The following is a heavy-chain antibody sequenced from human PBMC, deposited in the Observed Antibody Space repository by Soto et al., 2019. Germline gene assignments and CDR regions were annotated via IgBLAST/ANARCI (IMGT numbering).Heavy chain of an antibody. J-gene: IGHJ4*02. Sequence: ASVKVSFKASGDTFTSYYMHWGRQAPRQGLEWMGIINSRGCSTSYAQKFQGRSTMTRDTSTSTVYMELSSLRSEDTAVYSYARAIPFDYWGQGTLVTVS. CDR3: ARAIPFDY. CDR1: GDTFTSYY. CDR2: INSRGCST. V-gene: IGHV1-46*01.